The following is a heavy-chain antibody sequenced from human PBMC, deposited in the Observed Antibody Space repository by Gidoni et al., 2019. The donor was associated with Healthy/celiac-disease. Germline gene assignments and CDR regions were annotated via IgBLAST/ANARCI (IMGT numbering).Heavy chain of an antibody. CDR3: ARDSPPYSSSWTYYYYGMDV. D-gene: IGHD6-13*01. J-gene: IGHJ6*02. CDR1: GSTFTSYG. CDR2: ISAYNGNT. V-gene: IGHV1-18*01. Sequence: QVQLVQSGAEVKKPGASVKVSCKASGSTFTSYGISWVRQAPGQVLEWMGWISAYNGNTNYAQKLQGRVTMTTDTSTSTAYMELRSLRSDDTAVYYCARDSPPYSSSWTYYYYGMDVWGQGTTVTVSS.